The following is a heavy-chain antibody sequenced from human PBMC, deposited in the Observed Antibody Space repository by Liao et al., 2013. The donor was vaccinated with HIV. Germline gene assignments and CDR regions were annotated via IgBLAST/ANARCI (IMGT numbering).Heavy chain of an antibody. V-gene: IGHV4-34*01. J-gene: IGHJ4*02. CDR3: ARGILPGSSSPGAHFDY. CDR2: INHSGST. D-gene: IGHD6-13*01. Sequence: QVQLQQWGAGLLKPSETLSLTCAVYGGSFSGYYWSWIRQPPGKGLEWIGEINHSGSTNYNPSLKSRVTISVDTSKNQFSLKLSSVTAADTAVYYCARGILPGSSSPGAHFDYWGQGTLVTVSS. CDR1: GGSFSGYY.